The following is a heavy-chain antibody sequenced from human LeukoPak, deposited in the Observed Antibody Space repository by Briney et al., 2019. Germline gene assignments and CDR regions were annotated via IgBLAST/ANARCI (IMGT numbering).Heavy chain of an antibody. CDR2: IYDSGIT. CDR1: GDSVTSGY. V-gene: IGHV4-4*09. D-gene: IGHD2-15*01. Sequence: PSETLSLTCTVSGDSVTSGYWSWIRQPPGKGLEWIGYIYDSGITDYNPSLKSRLTISVDTSNNKFSLNLSSVTAADTAVYCAGRGHRYSRDWGQGILVTVSS. CDR3: GRGHRYSRD. J-gene: IGHJ1*01.